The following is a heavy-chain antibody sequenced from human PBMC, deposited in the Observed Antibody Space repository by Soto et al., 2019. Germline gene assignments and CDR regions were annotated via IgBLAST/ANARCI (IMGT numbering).Heavy chain of an antibody. CDR2: ISGSGGST. V-gene: IGHV3-23*01. Sequence: EVQLLESGGGLVQPGGSLRLSCAAPGFTFSNYAMNWVRQAPGKGLEWVSVISGSGGSTYYADSVKGRFTISRDNSKNTLYLQMTSLRGDDTAVYYCTRRSSGWDFDYWGQGALVTVSS. J-gene: IGHJ4*02. CDR1: GFTFSNYA. D-gene: IGHD6-19*01. CDR3: TRRSSGWDFDY.